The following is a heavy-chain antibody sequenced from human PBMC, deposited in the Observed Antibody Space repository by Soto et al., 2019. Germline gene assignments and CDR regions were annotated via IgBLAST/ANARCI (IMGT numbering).Heavy chain of an antibody. V-gene: IGHV3-23*01. Sequence: GGSLRLSGAASEFTFTSYPMSWVRQAPGKGLEWVSDITGSGGGTHYADSVEGRFTISRDNSKNTQYLQMNSLRAEDTAFYYCAKGAVSGYATSFYDYWGQGTLVTVSS. CDR3: AKGAVSGYATSFYDY. CDR1: EFTFTSYP. J-gene: IGHJ4*02. D-gene: IGHD2-2*01. CDR2: ITGSGGGT.